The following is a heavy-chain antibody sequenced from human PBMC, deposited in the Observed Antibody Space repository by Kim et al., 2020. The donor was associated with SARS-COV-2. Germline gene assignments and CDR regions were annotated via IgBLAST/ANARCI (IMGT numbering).Heavy chain of an antibody. CDR3: ARRILWNDP. CDR2: VYSSGST. D-gene: IGHD3-3*01. J-gene: IGHJ5*02. CDR1: GGSIRDSSYY. Sequence: SETLSLTCSVSGGSIRDSSYYWDWIRQPPGKGLERIGNVYSSGSTYYNPSLQSRVTISVDTSKNRFSLKLTSVTVADTAIYYCARRILWNDPWGQGTLVTVSS. V-gene: IGHV4-39*01.